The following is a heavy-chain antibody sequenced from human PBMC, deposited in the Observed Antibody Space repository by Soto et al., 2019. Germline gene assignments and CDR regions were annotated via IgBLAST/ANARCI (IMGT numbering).Heavy chain of an antibody. V-gene: IGHV3-74*01. J-gene: IGHJ4*02. Sequence: EVQLVESGGGLVQPGESLRLSCEASGFTFSNHWMHWVRQAPGKGPVWVARIKSDGSYTNYADYVKGRFTVSRDNAKHTLYLQMNSLRAEDTAVYYCARCLNGVDYWGQGSLVTVSS. CDR2: IKSDGSYT. CDR1: GFTFSNHW. CDR3: ARCLNGVDY. D-gene: IGHD2-8*01.